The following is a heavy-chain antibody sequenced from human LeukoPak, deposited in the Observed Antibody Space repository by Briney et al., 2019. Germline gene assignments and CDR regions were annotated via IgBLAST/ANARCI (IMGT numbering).Heavy chain of an antibody. CDR3: AKEGYYGSGSYPDH. V-gene: IGHV3-30*18. CDR1: GFPFSSYG. CDR2: VSHDGSNE. D-gene: IGHD3-10*01. Sequence: PGGSLRLSCAASGFPFSSYGMHWVRQAPGKGLEWVAVVSHDGSNEYFVDSVKGRFTISRDNSKNTLYLQMNSLRAEDTAVYYCAKEGYYGSGSYPDHWGQGTLVTVSS. J-gene: IGHJ4*02.